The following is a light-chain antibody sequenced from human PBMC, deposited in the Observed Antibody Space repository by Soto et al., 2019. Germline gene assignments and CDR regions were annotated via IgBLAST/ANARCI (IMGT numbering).Light chain of an antibody. CDR1: QGIRSY. Sequence: AIRMTQSPSSFSASTGDRVTITCRASQGIRSYLAWYQQKPGKAPKLLIYAASTLQSGVPSRFSGSGSGTDFTLAISCLQSEDFATYYCQQYYSYPFTFRPGTKVDIK. CDR2: AAS. V-gene: IGKV1-8*01. J-gene: IGKJ3*01. CDR3: QQYYSYPFT.